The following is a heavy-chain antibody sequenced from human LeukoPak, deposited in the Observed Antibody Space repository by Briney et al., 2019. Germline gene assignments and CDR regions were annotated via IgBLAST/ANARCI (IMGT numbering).Heavy chain of an antibody. CDR2: IDKDGRKT. CDR3: ATWAFYHSLDV. V-gene: IGHV3-43*02. CDR1: GFTLGAFA. D-gene: IGHD1-26*01. J-gene: IGHJ6*02. Sequence: GGSLRLSCAASGFTLGAFAMHWVRQAPGKGLEWVSLIDKDGRKTYYADSVKGRFTISRDNSKNSLYLQMTSLRTEDTALYYCATWAFYHSLDVWGQGATVTDSS.